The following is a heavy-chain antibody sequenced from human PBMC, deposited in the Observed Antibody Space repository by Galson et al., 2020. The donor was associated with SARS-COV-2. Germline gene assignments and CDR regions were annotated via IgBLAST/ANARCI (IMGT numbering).Heavy chain of an antibody. J-gene: IGHJ4*02. CDR3: ARSVYSTSWYGRHFDY. V-gene: IGHV4-61*01. D-gene: IGHD6-13*01. CDR1: GGFVSSGTNY. Sequence: ASETLSLTCSVSGGFVSSGTNYWNWIRQPPGKGLEWIGHIFYTGDINYNPSLKSRVTISIDTSKNQFSLRLTSVTAADTAVYYCARSVYSTSWYGRHFDYWGPGTLVTVSS. CDR2: IFYTGDI.